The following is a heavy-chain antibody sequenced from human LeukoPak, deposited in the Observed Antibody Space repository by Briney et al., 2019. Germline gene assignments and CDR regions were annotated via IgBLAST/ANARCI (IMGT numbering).Heavy chain of an antibody. V-gene: IGHV3-23*01. CDR1: GFTFGSYA. Sequence: GGSLRLSCAASGFTFGSYAMSWVRQAPGKGLGWVSAISTSGGSTYYADSVKGRFTISRDNSRNTLYLQMNSLRAEDTAVYYCAKDHLYCSGGSCYGDYRGQGTLVTVSS. D-gene: IGHD2-15*01. J-gene: IGHJ4*02. CDR2: ISTSGGST. CDR3: AKDHLYCSGGSCYGDY.